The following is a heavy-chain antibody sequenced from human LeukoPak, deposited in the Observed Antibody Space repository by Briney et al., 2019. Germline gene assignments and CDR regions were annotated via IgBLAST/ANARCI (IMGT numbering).Heavy chain of an antibody. V-gene: IGHV3-23*01. CDR3: ASPSSGWYSYSYYMDV. D-gene: IGHD6-19*01. J-gene: IGHJ6*03. Sequence: GGSLRLSCAASGFTFSSYGMSWVRQAPGKGLEWVSAISGSGGSAYYADSVKGRFTISRDNSKNTLYLQMNSLRAEDTAVYYCASPSSGWYSYSYYMDVWGKGTTVTVSS. CDR1: GFTFSSYG. CDR2: ISGSGGSA.